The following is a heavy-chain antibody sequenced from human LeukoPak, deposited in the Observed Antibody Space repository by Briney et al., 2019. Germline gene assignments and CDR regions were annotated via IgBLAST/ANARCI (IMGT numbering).Heavy chain of an antibody. J-gene: IGHJ3*02. D-gene: IGHD6-19*01. CDR1: GFIFSSFS. Sequence: GGSLRLSCAASGFIFSSFSVNWVRQAPGKGLEWVSSISTSGGLSSVYYADSVKGRFTISRDNAKNSLYLQMNSLRAEDTAVYYCARERVEYSSGWGLIWGQGTMVTVSS. CDR3: ARERVEYSSGWGLI. CDR2: ISTSGGLSSV. V-gene: IGHV3-21*04.